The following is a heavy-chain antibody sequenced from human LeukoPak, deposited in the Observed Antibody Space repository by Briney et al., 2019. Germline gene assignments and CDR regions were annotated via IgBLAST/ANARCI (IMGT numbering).Heavy chain of an antibody. CDR3: AKVVQGIPSGWRGWFDH. Sequence: GGSLRLSCAASGFTFSSYTMNWVRQAPGKGLDWVSTISSRGDETFYADSVKGRFTISRDNSKNILFLQMNSLRAEDTAVYYCAKVVQGIPSGWRGWFDHWGQGSLVTVSS. CDR2: ISSRGDET. V-gene: IGHV3-23*01. D-gene: IGHD6-19*01. J-gene: IGHJ5*02. CDR1: GFTFSSYT.